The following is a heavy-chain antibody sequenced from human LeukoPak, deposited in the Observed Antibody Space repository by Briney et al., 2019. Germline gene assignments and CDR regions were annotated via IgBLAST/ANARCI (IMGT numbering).Heavy chain of an antibody. CDR2: ISGSGGST. CDR3: ARDPTHYYDSRHFDY. D-gene: IGHD3-22*01. V-gene: IGHV3-23*01. J-gene: IGHJ4*02. Sequence: GGSLRLSCAASGFTFSSYAMSWVRQAPGKGLEWVSAISGSGGSTYYADSVKGRFTISRDNAKNSLYLQMNSPRAEDTAVYYCARDPTHYYDSRHFDYWGQGTLVTVSS. CDR1: GFTFSSYA.